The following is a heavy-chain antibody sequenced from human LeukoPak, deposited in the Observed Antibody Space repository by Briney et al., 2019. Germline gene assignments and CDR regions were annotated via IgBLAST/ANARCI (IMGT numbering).Heavy chain of an antibody. Sequence: KPSETLSLTCAVYGGSFSGYYWSWIRQPPGKGLEWIGEINHSGSTNYNPSLKSRVTISVDTSKNQFSLKLSSVTAADTAVYYCARSMATVTPGTYWGQGTLVTVSS. CDR2: INHSGST. V-gene: IGHV4-34*01. J-gene: IGHJ4*02. CDR1: GGSFSGYY. D-gene: IGHD5-24*01. CDR3: ARSMATVTPGTY.